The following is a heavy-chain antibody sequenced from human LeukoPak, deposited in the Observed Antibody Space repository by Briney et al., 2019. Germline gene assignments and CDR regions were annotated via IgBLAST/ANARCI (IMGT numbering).Heavy chain of an antibody. Sequence: GGSLRLSCAASGFTFSSYSMNWVRQAPGKGLEWVSYISSSSSTIYYADSVKGRFTISRDNAKNSLYLQMNSLRAEDTAVYYCAPDYGDYAGYFDHWGQGTLVTVSS. CDR1: GFTFSSYS. CDR2: ISSSSSTI. V-gene: IGHV3-48*01. D-gene: IGHD4-17*01. CDR3: APDYGDYAGYFDH. J-gene: IGHJ4*02.